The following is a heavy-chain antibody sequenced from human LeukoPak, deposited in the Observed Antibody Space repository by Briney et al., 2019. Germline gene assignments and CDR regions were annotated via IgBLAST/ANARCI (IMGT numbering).Heavy chain of an antibody. CDR1: GFTFSSYA. CDR2: ISYDGSNK. J-gene: IGHJ6*02. Sequence: GGSLRLSCAASGFTFSSYAMHWVRQAPGKGLEWVPVISYDGSNKYYADSVKGRFTISRDNSKNTLYLQMNSLRAEDTAVYYCARAIGYYYYYYGMDVWGQGTTVTVSS. D-gene: IGHD1-26*01. V-gene: IGHV3-30-3*01. CDR3: ARAIGYYYYYYGMDV.